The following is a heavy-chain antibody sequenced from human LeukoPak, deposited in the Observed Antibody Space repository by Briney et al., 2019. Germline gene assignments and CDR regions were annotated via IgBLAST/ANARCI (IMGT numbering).Heavy chain of an antibody. J-gene: IGHJ4*02. Sequence: GASVKVSCQACGGTFSSYPISWVRQAPGQGLEWMGGIIPNLGTENYAQKFQGRVPITKDQSTHQAYMELATLRTEDPAVYYLSKGRGYSYGLYDYWGQGTLVTVSS. CDR3: SKGRGYSYGLYDY. V-gene: IGHV1-69*05. D-gene: IGHD5-18*01. CDR1: GGTFSSYP. CDR2: IIPNLGTE.